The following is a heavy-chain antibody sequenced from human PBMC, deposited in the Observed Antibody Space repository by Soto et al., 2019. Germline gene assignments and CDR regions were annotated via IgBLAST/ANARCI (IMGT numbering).Heavy chain of an antibody. D-gene: IGHD2-21*02. V-gene: IGHV3-48*01. Sequence: GGSLRLSCAASGFTFSSYSMNWVRQAPGKGLEWVSYISSSSSTIYYADSVKGRFTISRDNAKNSLYLQMNSLRAEDTAVYYCARAGDLDAFDIWGQGTMVTVSS. CDR3: ARAGDLDAFDI. J-gene: IGHJ3*02. CDR1: GFTFSSYS. CDR2: ISSSSSTI.